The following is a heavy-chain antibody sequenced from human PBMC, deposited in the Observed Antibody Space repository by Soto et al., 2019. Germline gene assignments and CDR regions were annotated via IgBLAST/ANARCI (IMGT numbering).Heavy chain of an antibody. Sequence: GGSLRLSXAASGFTFSSYAMHWVRQAPGKGLEWVAVISYDGSNKYYADSVKGRFTISRDNSKNTLYLQMNSLRAEDTAVYYCARDGIVVVPAASARVDYYYGMDVWGQGTTVTVSS. J-gene: IGHJ6*02. V-gene: IGHV3-30-3*01. CDR2: ISYDGSNK. D-gene: IGHD2-2*01. CDR3: ARDGIVVVPAASARVDYYYGMDV. CDR1: GFTFSSYA.